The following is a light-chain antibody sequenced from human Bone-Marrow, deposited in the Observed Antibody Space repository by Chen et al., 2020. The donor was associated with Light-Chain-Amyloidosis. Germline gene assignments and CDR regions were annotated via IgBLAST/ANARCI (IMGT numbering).Light chain of an antibody. V-gene: IGKV4-1*01. Sequence: DTVMPQSSDSLVVSLGERATINRKSSQSVLYSSNNKNYLAWYEHKPGQSPKLFIYWASTRESGVAGRVSGRGCGAGVTLTISRLQAEDVAGDYCQQYYNTPYTFGPGTKLDI. J-gene: IGKJ2*01. CDR1: QSVLYSSNNKNY. CDR2: WAS. CDR3: QQYYNTPYT.